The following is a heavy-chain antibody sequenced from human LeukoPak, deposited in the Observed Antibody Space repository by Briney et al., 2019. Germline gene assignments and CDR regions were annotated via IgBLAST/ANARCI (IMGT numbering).Heavy chain of an antibody. D-gene: IGHD3-22*01. CDR3: ARSPYDSSGPSHFDY. CDR1: RFTFSDYY. J-gene: IGHJ4*02. V-gene: IGHV3-11*01. CDR2: ISSSGSTI. Sequence: GGSLRLSCAASRFTFSDYYMSWIRQAPGKGLEWVSYISSSGSTIYYADSVKGRFTISRDNAKNSLYLQMNSLRAEDTAVYYCARSPYDSSGPSHFDYWGQGTLVTVSS.